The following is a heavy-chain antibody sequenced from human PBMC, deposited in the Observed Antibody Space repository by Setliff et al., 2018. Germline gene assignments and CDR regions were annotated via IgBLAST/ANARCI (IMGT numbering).Heavy chain of an antibody. Sequence: GGSLRLSCAASGFTFSDAWMNWVRQAPWKGLEWVGRIKSKADGGTADFAAPVKGRFTISRDDSKNTMSLQMNSLKTEDTAVYFCAPRLGDFWGQGTLVTVSS. CDR2: IKSKADGGTA. D-gene: IGHD1-1*01. CDR1: GFTFSDAW. V-gene: IGHV3-15*01. CDR3: APRLGDF. J-gene: IGHJ4*02.